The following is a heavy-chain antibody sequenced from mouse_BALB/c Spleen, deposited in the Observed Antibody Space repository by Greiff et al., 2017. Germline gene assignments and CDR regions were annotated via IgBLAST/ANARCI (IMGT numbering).Heavy chain of an antibody. V-gene: IGHV1-54*01. CDR1: GYAFTNYL. CDR3: ARGGYYGSSPDY. D-gene: IGHD1-1*01. Sequence: VQLQQSGAELVRPGTSVKVSCKASGYAFTNYLIEWVKQRPGQGLEWIGVINPGSGGTNYNEKFKGKATLTADKSSSTAYMQLSSLTSDDSAVYFCARGGYYGSSPDYWGQGTTLTVSS. CDR2: INPGSGGT. J-gene: IGHJ2*01.